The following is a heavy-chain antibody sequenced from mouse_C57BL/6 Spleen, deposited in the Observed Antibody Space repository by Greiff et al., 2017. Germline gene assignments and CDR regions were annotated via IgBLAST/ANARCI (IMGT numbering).Heavy chain of an antibody. J-gene: IGHJ3*01. V-gene: IGHV1-55*01. Sequence: VQLQQPGAELVKPGASVKMSCKASGYTFTSYWITWVKQRPGQGLEWIGDIYPGSGSTNYNEKFKSKATLTVDTSSSTAYMQLSSLTSEDSAVYYCARRRTMVTTGFAYWGQGTLVTVSA. CDR2: IYPGSGST. CDR3: ARRRTMVTTGFAY. CDR1: GYTFTSYW. D-gene: IGHD2-2*01.